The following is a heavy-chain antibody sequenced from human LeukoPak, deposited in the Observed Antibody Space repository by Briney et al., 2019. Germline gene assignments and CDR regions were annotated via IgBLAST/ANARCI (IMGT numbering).Heavy chain of an antibody. J-gene: IGHJ4*02. CDR2: ISSSGSTI. CDR3: ARDGWTIVGATHDLDY. Sequence: GGSLRLSCAASGFTFSSYSMNWVRQAPGKGLEWVSSISSSGSTIYYADSVKGRFTISRDNAKNSLYLQMNSLRAEDTAVYYCARDGWTIVGATHDLDYWGQGTLVTVSS. CDR1: GFTFSSYS. D-gene: IGHD1-26*01. V-gene: IGHV3-48*04.